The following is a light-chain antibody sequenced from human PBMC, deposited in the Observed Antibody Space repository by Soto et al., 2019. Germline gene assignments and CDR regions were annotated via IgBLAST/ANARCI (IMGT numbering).Light chain of an antibody. Sequence: EIVMTQSPATLSVSPGERATLSCRASQSVSSNLAWYQQKPGQATRLLIYGASTRATGIPARFSGSGSGTEFTLTISSLQSEDFAVYYCQQYNNWITFDQGTRLEIK. CDR2: GAS. V-gene: IGKV3-15*01. CDR3: QQYNNWIT. J-gene: IGKJ5*01. CDR1: QSVSSN.